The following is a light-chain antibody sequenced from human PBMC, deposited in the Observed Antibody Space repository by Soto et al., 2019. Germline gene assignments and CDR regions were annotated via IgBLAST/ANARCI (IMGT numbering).Light chain of an antibody. CDR2: DAS. CDR3: QHDYTHPLT. V-gene: IGKV1-5*01. CDR1: QSIRSC. Sequence: DIQMTQSPSTLSASVGDRVTITCRASQSIRSCLGWYQLKPGEAPKLLIYDASSLESGVPSRFSGSGSGTEFTLTISGLQPDDFATYYCQHDYTHPLTFGQGTKVDIE. J-gene: IGKJ1*01.